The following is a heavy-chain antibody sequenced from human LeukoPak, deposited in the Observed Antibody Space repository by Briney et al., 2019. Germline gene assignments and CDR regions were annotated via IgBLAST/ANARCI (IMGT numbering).Heavy chain of an antibody. Sequence: GGSLRLSCAASGFTISSYWMHWVRQAPGKGLEWVSAISGSGGRPYYADSVKGRFTISRDNSKNTLYLQMNSLRAEDTAVYYCAKEGERSSWGDNDAFDIWGQGTMLTVSS. D-gene: IGHD6-13*01. CDR3: AKEGERSSWGDNDAFDI. CDR1: GFTISSYW. CDR2: ISGSGGRP. J-gene: IGHJ3*02. V-gene: IGHV3-23*01.